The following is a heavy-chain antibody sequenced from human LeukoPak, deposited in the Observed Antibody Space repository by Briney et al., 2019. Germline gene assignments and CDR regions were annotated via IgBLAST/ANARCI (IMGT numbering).Heavy chain of an antibody. CDR1: EFTFSSYW. J-gene: IGHJ4*02. V-gene: IGHV3-74*01. Sequence: GGSLRLSCAASEFTFSSYWMHWVRQAPGKGLVWVSRINSDGSSTSYADSVKGRFTISRDNAKNTLYLQMNSLRAEDTAVYYCARDHPEGKSENSVGGYWGQGTLVTVSS. CDR3: ARDHPEGKSENSVGGY. CDR2: INSDGSST. D-gene: IGHD4-23*01.